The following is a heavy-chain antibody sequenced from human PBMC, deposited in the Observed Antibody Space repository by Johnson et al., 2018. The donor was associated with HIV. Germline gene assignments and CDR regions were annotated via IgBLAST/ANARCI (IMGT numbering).Heavy chain of an antibody. D-gene: IGHD5-24*01. J-gene: IGHJ3*02. CDR3: AKTERRWLQFDALDI. V-gene: IGHV3-9*01. CDR1: GFTFDDYA. Sequence: VQLVESGGGLVQPGRSLRLSSAASGFTFDDYAMHWVRQAPGKGLEWVSGISWNSGSIGYADSVKGRFTISRDNAKNSLYLQMNSLRAEDTALYYCAKTERRWLQFDALDIWGQGTMVTVSS. CDR2: ISWNSGSI.